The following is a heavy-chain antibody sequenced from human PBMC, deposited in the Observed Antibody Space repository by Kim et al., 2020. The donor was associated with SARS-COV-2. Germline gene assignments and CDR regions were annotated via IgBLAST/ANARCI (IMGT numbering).Heavy chain of an antibody. J-gene: IGHJ4*02. V-gene: IGHV1-46*01. CDR3: ARAWDQNFDF. D-gene: IGHD1-26*01. Sequence: ASVKVSCKASGYTFTSYWFHWVRQAPGQGLEWMGMINPSNAYTRYAQSFQGRVTTTSDTSTSTASMELSSLTSEDTAVYYCARAWDQNFDFWGQGTLVTVSS. CDR2: INPSNAYT. CDR1: GYTFTSYW.